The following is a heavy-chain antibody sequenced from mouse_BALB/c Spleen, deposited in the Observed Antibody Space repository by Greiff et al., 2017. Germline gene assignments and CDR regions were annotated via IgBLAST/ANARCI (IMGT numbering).Heavy chain of an antibody. J-gene: IGHJ2*01. Sequence: EVMLVESGPGLVKPSQSLSLTCTVTGYSITSDYAWNWIRQFPGNKLEWMGYISYSGSTSYNPSLKSRISITRDTSKNQFFLQLNSVTTEDTATYYCARSYGSGYFDYWGQGTTLTVSS. CDR1: GYSITSDYA. V-gene: IGHV3-2*02. CDR2: ISYSGST. CDR3: ARSYGSGYFDY. D-gene: IGHD1-1*01.